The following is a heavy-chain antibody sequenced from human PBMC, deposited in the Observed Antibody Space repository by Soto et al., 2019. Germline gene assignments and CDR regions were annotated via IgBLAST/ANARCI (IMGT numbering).Heavy chain of an antibody. J-gene: IGHJ4*02. Sequence: GASVKVSCKASGGTFSSYAISWVRQAPGQGLEWMGGIIPIFGTANYAQKFQGRVTITADESTSTAYMELSSLRSEDTAVYYCARDSSSGYYYIPHYFDYWGQGTLVTVSS. CDR1: GGTFSSYA. CDR3: ARDSSSGYYYIPHYFDY. D-gene: IGHD3-22*01. V-gene: IGHV1-69*13. CDR2: IIPIFGTA.